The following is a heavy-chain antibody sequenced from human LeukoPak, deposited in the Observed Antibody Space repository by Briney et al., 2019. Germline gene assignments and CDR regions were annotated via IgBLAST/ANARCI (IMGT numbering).Heavy chain of an antibody. D-gene: IGHD3-22*01. CDR1: GFTFSSYA. CDR2: ISSRSNDI. V-gene: IGHV3-21*01. CDR3: ARYVYDSSGYSSQY. J-gene: IGHJ4*02. Sequence: GGSLRLSCAASGFTFSSYAMSWVRQAPRKGLEWVSSISSRSNDIYYLDSVKGRFTISRDNARNSLFLQTNSLRGEDTAVYYCARYVYDSSGYSSQYWGQGTLVTVSS.